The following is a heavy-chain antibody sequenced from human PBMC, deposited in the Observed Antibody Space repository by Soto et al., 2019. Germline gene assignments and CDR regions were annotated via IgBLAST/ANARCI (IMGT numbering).Heavy chain of an antibody. D-gene: IGHD2-21*01. Sequence: PSETLSLTCTVSGGSISSCGYYWSWIRQHPGKGLEWIGYIYYSGSTYYNPSLKSRVTISVDTSKNQFSLKLSSVTATDTAVYYCARVSPPGAIENWGQGTTVTVSS. CDR1: GGSISSCGYY. CDR3: ARVSPPGAIEN. CDR2: IYYSGST. J-gene: IGHJ6*02. V-gene: IGHV4-31*03.